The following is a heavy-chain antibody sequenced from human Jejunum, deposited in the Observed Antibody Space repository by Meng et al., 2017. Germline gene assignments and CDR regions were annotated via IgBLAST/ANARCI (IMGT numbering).Heavy chain of an antibody. J-gene: IGHJ5*01. V-gene: IGHV3-23*01. CDR1: GFSFRDQS. Sequence: GGSLRLSCAASGFSFRDQSMSWVRQAPGKGLEWVSVIFDIDGNTYYADSVKGRFTISRDNSKNTLYLQMGSLRVDDTAVYHCANRAWLESWGQGTLVTVSS. CDR2: IFDIDGNT. CDR3: ANRAWLES.